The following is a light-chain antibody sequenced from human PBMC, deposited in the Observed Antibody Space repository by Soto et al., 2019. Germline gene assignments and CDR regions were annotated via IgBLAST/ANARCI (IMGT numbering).Light chain of an antibody. CDR3: AAWDDSLNGWV. V-gene: IGLV1-44*01. Sequence: QSVLTQPPSASGTPGQWVTISCSGSSSNIGSNVVNWYQQFPGTAPKLLIYSHDQRPSGVPARFSGSKSVTSASLAIRGLQSEDEADYYCAAWDDSLNGWVFGGGTKVTVL. CDR1: SSNIGSNV. CDR2: SHD. J-gene: IGLJ3*02.